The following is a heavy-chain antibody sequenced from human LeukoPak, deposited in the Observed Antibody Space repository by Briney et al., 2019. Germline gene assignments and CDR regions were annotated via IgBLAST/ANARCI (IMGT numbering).Heavy chain of an antibody. J-gene: IGHJ6*03. Sequence: GGSLRLSCAASGFTFSSCGMSWVRQAPGKGLEWVSALSDSGGSTFYADSVKGRFTISRDNSKNTLYLQMNRLRAEDTAVYYCTKGGAVSSKSITMIRGTRRYYYYMDVWGKGTTVTISS. D-gene: IGHD3-10*01. CDR1: GFTFSSCG. CDR3: TKGGAVSSKSITMIRGTRRYYYYMDV. CDR2: LSDSGGST. V-gene: IGHV3-23*01.